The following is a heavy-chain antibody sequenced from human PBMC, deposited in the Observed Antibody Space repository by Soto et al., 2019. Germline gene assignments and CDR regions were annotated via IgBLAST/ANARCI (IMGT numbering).Heavy chain of an antibody. CDR3: ARAQYCNAWSRFDL. J-gene: IGHJ4*02. CDR1: GFTFSGYW. V-gene: IGHV3-7*03. D-gene: IGHD2-8*02. CDR2: IKHDGSVQ. Sequence: PGGSLRLSCEASGFTFSGYWMSWVRQAPGKGLEWVADIKHDGSVQYYVDSVKGRLTISRDNAKKQLYLQMNGLRAEDTALYYCARAQYCNAWSRFDLCGPGTLVTV.